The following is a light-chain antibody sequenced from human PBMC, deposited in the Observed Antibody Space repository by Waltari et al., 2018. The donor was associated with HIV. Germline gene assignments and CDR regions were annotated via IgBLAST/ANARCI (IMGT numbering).Light chain of an antibody. CDR1: QSVSSN. Sequence: EIVMTQSPATLSVSPGERATLSCRASQSVSSNLAWYQQKPGQAPRLLIYGASTRATGIPARFSGSGSGTEFTLTISSLQSEDFAVYYCQQYNNWPQRNTFGPGTKVDIK. J-gene: IGKJ3*01. CDR3: QQYNNWPQRNT. CDR2: GAS. V-gene: IGKV3-15*01.